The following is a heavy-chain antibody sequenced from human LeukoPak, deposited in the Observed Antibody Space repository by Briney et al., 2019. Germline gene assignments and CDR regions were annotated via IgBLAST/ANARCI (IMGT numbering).Heavy chain of an antibody. CDR1: GFTFKSYA. V-gene: IGHV3-23*01. CDR2: ISGSGRST. CDR3: ATLYSSGWYSTVGDY. Sequence: GGSLRLSCAASGFTFKSYAMSWVRQAPGKRLEWVSTISGSGRSTYYANSVKGRFTISRDNSRNTLNLQMNSLRAEDTAVYYCATLYSSGWYSTVGDYWGQGTLVTVSS. J-gene: IGHJ4*02. D-gene: IGHD6-19*01.